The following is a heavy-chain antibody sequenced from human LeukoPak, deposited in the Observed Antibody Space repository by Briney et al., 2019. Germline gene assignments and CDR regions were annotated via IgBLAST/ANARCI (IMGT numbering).Heavy chain of an antibody. V-gene: IGHV1-18*01. J-gene: IGHJ4*02. D-gene: IGHD1-26*01. Sequence: GASVDVSCKASGSTFSSYGISRARQAPGQGLEWMGWINAYNGNTNYAQKLQRRVTMTRDTSKSTVHMELGSLRSEDTIVYYCEMGETFVAFDYLGQGTMVTVSS. CDR2: INAYNGNT. CDR1: GSTFSSYG. CDR3: EMGETFVAFDY.